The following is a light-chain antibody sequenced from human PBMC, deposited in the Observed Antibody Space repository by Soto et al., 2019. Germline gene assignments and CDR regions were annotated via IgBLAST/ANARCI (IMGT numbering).Light chain of an antibody. J-gene: IGKJ2*03. V-gene: IGKV1-5*03. CDR1: QNIDMW. CDR2: RSS. CDR3: QHYNSYPYS. Sequence: DIHMTQSPSTLSASVGDRVVITCRASQNIDMWLAWYQQKPRKAPQLLIYRSSFPASGVPPRFSGSGSGTEFTLTITSLQPDDFATYFCQHYNSYPYSFGQGTKLE.